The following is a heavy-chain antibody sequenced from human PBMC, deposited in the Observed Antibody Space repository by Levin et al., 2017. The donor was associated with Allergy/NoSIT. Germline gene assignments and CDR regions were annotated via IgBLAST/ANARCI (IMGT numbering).Heavy chain of an antibody. J-gene: IGHJ4*02. V-gene: IGHV4-38-2*02. CDR3: TRESSSAATQ. D-gene: IGHD2-2*01. CDR1: GFSIISDYH. CDR2: VYHNGVT. Sequence: SQTLSLTCTVYGFSIISDYHWGWARQPPGKGLEWIGSVYHNGVTYYNPSLKSRLAISVDTSKNQFSLRVSSVTATDTAIYYCTRESSSAATQWGQGTLVTVSS.